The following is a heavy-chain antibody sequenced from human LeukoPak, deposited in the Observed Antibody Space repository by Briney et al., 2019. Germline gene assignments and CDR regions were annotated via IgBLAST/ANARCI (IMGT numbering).Heavy chain of an antibody. D-gene: IGHD2-2*01. CDR3: ARTTEDCSSTSCYQYWFDP. CDR1: GGSISSYY. Sequence: SETLSLTCTVSGGSISSYYWSWIRQPPGKGLEWIGYIYYSGSTNYNPSLKSRVTISVDTSKNQFSLKLSSVTAADTAVYYCARTTEDCSSTSCYQYWFDPWGQGTLATVSS. CDR2: IYYSGST. J-gene: IGHJ5*02. V-gene: IGHV4-59*01.